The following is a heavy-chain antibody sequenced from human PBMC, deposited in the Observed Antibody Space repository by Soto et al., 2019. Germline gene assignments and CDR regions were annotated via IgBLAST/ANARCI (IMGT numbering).Heavy chain of an antibody. CDR3: ARVGDFDWLLYYYYGMDV. CDR1: GFTFSSYW. Sequence: GGSLRLSCAASGFTFSSYWMSWVRQAPGKGLEWVANIKQDGSDKYYVDSEKGRFTISRDNAKNSLYLQMNSLRAEDTAVYYCARVGDFDWLLYYYYGMDVWGQGTTVTVSS. CDR2: IKQDGSDK. D-gene: IGHD3-9*01. J-gene: IGHJ6*02. V-gene: IGHV3-7*01.